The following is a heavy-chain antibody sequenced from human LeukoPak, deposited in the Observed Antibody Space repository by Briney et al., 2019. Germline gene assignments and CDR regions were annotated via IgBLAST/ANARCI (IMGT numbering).Heavy chain of an antibody. CDR3: SKPLADNGDH. Sequence: GGSLRPSCAAAGFTFSNYWMHWFRQAPGKGLVWVSRIKTDGSETGYADSVKGRFTISRDNAKNTLYLQMNSLRAEDTAVYYCSKPLADNGDHWGQGTLVTVSS. CDR1: GFTFSNYW. J-gene: IGHJ4*02. CDR2: IKTDGSET. V-gene: IGHV3-74*01. D-gene: IGHD6-6*01.